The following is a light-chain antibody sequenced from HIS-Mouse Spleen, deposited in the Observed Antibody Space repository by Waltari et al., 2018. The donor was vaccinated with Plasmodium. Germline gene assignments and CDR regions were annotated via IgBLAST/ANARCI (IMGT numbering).Light chain of an antibody. J-gene: IGKJ4*01. CDR3: QQYYSTPLT. CDR1: QSVLYSSNNKNY. CDR2: WAS. V-gene: IGKV4-1*01. Sequence: DIVMTQSPDSLAVSLGERATINCKSSQSVLYSSNNKNYLAWYQQKPGQPPKLLIYWASTREAGVPDRFSGSGSGTDFTLTISSLDAEDVAVYYCQQYYSTPLTFGGGTKVEIK.